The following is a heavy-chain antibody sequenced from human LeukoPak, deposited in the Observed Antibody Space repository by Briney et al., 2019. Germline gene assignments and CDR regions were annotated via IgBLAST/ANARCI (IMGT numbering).Heavy chain of an antibody. CDR3: ARVPMDYCTGDTCHSALSDS. D-gene: IGHD2-15*01. V-gene: IGHV1-2*02. Sequence: ASVKVSCKASGYTFTDYYIHWVRQVPGQGLEWMGWISPSSGDTRSAQKFQDRVTMTRDTSVSTVYMEMSSLRSDGTGDTAVYYCARVPMDYCTGDTCHSALSDSWGQGALVTVSS. CDR1: GYTFTDYY. CDR2: ISPSSGDT. J-gene: IGHJ4*02.